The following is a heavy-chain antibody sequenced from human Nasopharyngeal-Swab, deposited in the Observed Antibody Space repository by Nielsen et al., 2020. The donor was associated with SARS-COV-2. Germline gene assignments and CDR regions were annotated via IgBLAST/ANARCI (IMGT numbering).Heavy chain of an antibody. V-gene: IGHV3-30-3*01. CDR1: GFTFSSYA. D-gene: IGHD6-19*01. J-gene: IGHJ5*02. CDR2: ISYDGSNK. Sequence: GESLKISCAAPGFTFSSYAMHWVRQAPGKGLEWVAVISYDGSNKYYADSVKGRFTISRDNSKNTLYLQMNSLRAEDTAVYYCARAGDSSGWYFWFDPWGQGTLATVSS. CDR3: ARAGDSSGWYFWFDP.